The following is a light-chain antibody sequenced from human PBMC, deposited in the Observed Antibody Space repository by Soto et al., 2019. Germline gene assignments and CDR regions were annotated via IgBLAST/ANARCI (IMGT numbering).Light chain of an antibody. CDR3: ATWDDSLNGYV. J-gene: IGLJ1*01. CDR1: SSNIGSNT. V-gene: IGLV1-44*01. CDR2: SYN. Sequence: QSVLTQPPSASGTPGQRVTISCSGNSSNIGSNTVNWHQQLPGTAPKLPIYSYNQRPSGVPHRFAGSKSGTSASLAISGLQSEDEADYYCATWDDSLNGYVFGTGTKVTVL.